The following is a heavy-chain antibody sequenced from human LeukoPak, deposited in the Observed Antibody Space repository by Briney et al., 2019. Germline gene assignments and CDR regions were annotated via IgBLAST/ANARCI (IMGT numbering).Heavy chain of an antibody. Sequence: ASVKVSCKASGYTFTSYYMHWVRQAPGQGLEGMGIINPSGGSTSYAQKFQGRVTITRDMSTSTVYMELSSLRSEDTAVYYCARDPVVPAAGWFDPWGQGTLVTVSS. D-gene: IGHD2-2*01. CDR2: INPSGGST. J-gene: IGHJ5*02. CDR3: ARDPVVPAAGWFDP. V-gene: IGHV1-46*01. CDR1: GYTFTSYY.